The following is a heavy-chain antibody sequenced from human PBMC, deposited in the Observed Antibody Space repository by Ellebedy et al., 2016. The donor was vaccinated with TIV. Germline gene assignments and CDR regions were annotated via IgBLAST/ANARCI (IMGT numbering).Heavy chain of an antibody. J-gene: IGHJ4*02. CDR3: ARSSNDGYFDY. V-gene: IGHV4-39*01. Sequence: SETLSLXXTVSGGSISSSSYYWGWIRQPPGKGLEWIGSIYYSGSTYYNPSLKSRVTISVDTSKNQFSLKLSSVTAADTAVYYCARSSNDGYFDYWGQGTLVTVSS. CDR1: GGSISSSSYY. CDR2: IYYSGST. D-gene: IGHD4-11*01.